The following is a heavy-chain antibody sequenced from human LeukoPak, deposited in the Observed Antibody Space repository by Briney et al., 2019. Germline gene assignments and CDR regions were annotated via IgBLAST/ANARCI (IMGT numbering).Heavy chain of an antibody. Sequence: GGSLRLSCAASGFTFSSYSMNWVRQAPGKGLEWVSSISSSSAYIYYADSVRGRFTISRDNAKNSLYLQMNRLRDDDTAVYYCARDPYSGNLGPTYYYYMDVWGKGTTVTVSS. CDR2: ISSSSAYI. CDR3: ARDPYSGNLGPTYYYYMDV. CDR1: GFTFSSYS. D-gene: IGHD1-26*01. V-gene: IGHV3-21*01. J-gene: IGHJ6*03.